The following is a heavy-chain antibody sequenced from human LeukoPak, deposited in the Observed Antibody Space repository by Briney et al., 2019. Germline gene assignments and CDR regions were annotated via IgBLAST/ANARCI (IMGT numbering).Heavy chain of an antibody. CDR2: ISYDGSNK. CDR1: GFTFSSYG. V-gene: IGHV3-30*18. Sequence: PGRSLRLSCAASGFTFSSYGMHWVRQAPGKGLEWVAVISYDGSNKYYADSVKGRFTISRDNSKNTLYLQMNSLRAEDTALYYCAKLHHFDWLLVSNWFDPWGQGTLVTVSS. J-gene: IGHJ5*02. D-gene: IGHD3-9*01. CDR3: AKLHHFDWLLVSNWFDP.